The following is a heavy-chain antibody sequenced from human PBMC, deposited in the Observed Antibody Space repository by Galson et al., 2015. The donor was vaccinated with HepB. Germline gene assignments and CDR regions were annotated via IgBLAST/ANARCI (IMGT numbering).Heavy chain of an antibody. CDR3: ARVRGGSSWYPDY. Sequence: TLSLTCTVSGGSISSGSYYWSWIRQPAGKGLEWIGRIYTSGSTNYNPSLKSRVTISVDTSKNQFSLKLSSVTAADTAVYYCARVRGGSSWYPDYWGQGTLVTVSS. CDR1: GGSISSGSYY. D-gene: IGHD6-13*01. V-gene: IGHV4-61*02. J-gene: IGHJ4*02. CDR2: IYTSGST.